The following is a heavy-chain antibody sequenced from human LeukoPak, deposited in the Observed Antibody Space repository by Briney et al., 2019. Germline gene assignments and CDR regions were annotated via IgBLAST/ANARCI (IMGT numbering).Heavy chain of an antibody. CDR3: AKDGRSGSFLTGFES. Sequence: GRSLRLSCAASGFTFSSYAMHWGRQAPGKGLEWVAVISYDGDNKYSADSVKGRFTISRDNSKNTLYLQMNTVRVEDTAVYYCAKDGRSGSFLTGFESWGQGTLVTVYS. D-gene: IGHD1-26*01. CDR2: ISYDGDNK. CDR1: GFTFSSYA. J-gene: IGHJ4*02. V-gene: IGHV3-30*18.